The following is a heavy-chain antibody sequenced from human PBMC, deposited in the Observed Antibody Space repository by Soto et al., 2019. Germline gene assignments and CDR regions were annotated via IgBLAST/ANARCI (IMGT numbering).Heavy chain of an antibody. CDR1: GGTFSSYA. CDR2: IIPIFGTA. D-gene: IGHD6-19*01. J-gene: IGHJ4*02. CDR3: ARGILAVAGSYYLDF. V-gene: IGHV1-69*12. Sequence: QVQLVQSGAEVKKTGSSVKVSCKASGGTFSSYAISCVRQAPGQGPEWMGGIIPIFGTANYEQKFQGRGTVTADESTSTGYMELSSLRSEDTAVYYCARGILAVAGSYYLDFWGQGTLVTVSS.